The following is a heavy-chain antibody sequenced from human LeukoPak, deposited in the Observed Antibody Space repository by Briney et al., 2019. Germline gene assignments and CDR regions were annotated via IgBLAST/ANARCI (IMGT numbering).Heavy chain of an antibody. CDR1: GYTFTDSY. V-gene: IGHV1-2*06. Sequence: GASVKAPCKASGYTFTDSYIHWVRQAPGQGLEWMGRINPNSGDPNYPQNFQGRVTMTRDTSISTAYMEMSSLTSDDTAVYYCARSAGHCNNGVCFTDYYIDVWGTGTTVTVSS. J-gene: IGHJ6*03. D-gene: IGHD2-8*01. CDR2: INPNSGDP. CDR3: ARSAGHCNNGVCFTDYYIDV.